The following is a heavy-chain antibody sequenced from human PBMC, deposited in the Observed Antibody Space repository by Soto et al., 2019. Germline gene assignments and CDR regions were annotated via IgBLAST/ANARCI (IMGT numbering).Heavy chain of an antibody. CDR2: FDPEDGET. CDR3: ATKGRWYVGYYYYGMDV. J-gene: IGHJ6*02. Sequence: ASVKVSCKGSVYTLTEFFMHWVLQAPGKGLEWMGGFDPEDGETIYAQKFQGRVTMTEDTSTDTAYMELSSLRSEDTAVYYCATKGRWYVGYYYYGMDVWGQGTTVTVSS. CDR1: VYTLTEFF. V-gene: IGHV1-24*01. D-gene: IGHD6-13*01.